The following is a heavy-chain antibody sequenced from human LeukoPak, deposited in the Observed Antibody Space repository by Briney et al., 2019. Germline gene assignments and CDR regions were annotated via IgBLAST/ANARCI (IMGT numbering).Heavy chain of an antibody. Sequence: SVKVSCKASGGTFSSYATSWVRQAPGQGLEWMGGIIPIFGTANYAQKFQGRVTITTDESTSTAYMELSSLRSEDTAVYYCAREGPITMVRGGWFDPWGQGTLVTVSS. D-gene: IGHD3-10*01. CDR1: GGTFSSYA. J-gene: IGHJ5*02. V-gene: IGHV1-69*05. CDR3: AREGPITMVRGGWFDP. CDR2: IIPIFGTA.